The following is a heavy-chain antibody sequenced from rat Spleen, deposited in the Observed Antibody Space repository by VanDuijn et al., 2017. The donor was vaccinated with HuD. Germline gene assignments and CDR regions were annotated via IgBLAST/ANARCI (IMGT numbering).Heavy chain of an antibody. CDR1: GFTFSNYG. CDR3: ARAYYDGTYY. D-gene: IGHD1-12*02. J-gene: IGHJ2*01. V-gene: IGHV5S13*01. Sequence: EVQLVESGGGLVQPGRSLKLSCAASGFTFSNYGMAWVRQAPTKGLEWVASITKSGGSTYYRDSVEGRFTISRDNAKSTLYLQMDSLRSEDTATYYCARAYYDGTYYWGQGVMVTVSS. CDR2: ITKSGGST.